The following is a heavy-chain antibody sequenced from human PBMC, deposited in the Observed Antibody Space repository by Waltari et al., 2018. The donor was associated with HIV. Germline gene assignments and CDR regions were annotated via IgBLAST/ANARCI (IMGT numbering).Heavy chain of an antibody. Sequence: QVQLVQSGAEVKKPGASLKVSCKASGYSFTSYGISGVRQAPGQGLEWIGWISVYNDNRKYAQKNQDRLNRTTDSPTSTAYMELRSRRSDDTAVYYCARAPMTTVTSRGFDIWGQGTMVIVSS. J-gene: IGHJ3*02. CDR2: ISVYNDNR. V-gene: IGHV1-18*01. CDR1: GYSFTSYG. D-gene: IGHD4-17*01. CDR3: ARAPMTTVTSRGFDI.